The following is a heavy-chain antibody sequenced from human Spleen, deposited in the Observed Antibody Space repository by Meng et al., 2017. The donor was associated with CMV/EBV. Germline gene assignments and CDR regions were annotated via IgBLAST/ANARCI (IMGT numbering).Heavy chain of an antibody. V-gene: IGHV4-61*01. Sequence: SETLSLTCTVSGGSISSSSYYWSWIRQSPVKGLEWIGYMYYSGSTDYNPSFKSRVTISIDTSKNQLSLKLSSVTAADTAVYYCARESRWSGYFDYWGQGTLVTVSS. D-gene: IGHD3-10*01. J-gene: IGHJ4*02. CDR1: GGSISSSSYY. CDR2: MYYSGST. CDR3: ARESRWSGYFDY.